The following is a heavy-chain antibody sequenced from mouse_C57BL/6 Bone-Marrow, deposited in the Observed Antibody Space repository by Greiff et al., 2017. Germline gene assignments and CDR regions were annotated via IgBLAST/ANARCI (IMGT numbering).Heavy chain of an antibody. J-gene: IGHJ3*01. CDR2: IDPENGDT. CDR3: TTYPLRRAWFAD. V-gene: IGHV14-4*01. D-gene: IGHD2-12*01. Sequence: VQLQQSGAELVRPGASVKLSCTASGFNIKDDYMHWVKQRPEQGLEWIGWIDPENGDTEYASKFQGKATITADTSSNTAYLQLSSLTSEDTAVYYCTTYPLRRAWFADWGQGTLVTVSA. CDR1: GFNIKDDY.